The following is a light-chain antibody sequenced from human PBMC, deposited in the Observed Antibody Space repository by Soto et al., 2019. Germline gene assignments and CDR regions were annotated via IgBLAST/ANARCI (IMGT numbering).Light chain of an antibody. CDR2: EVS. Sequence: IVMTQTPLSLSVTPGQSASISCKSSQSLLHSDGKTYLYWYLQKPGQSPRLLIYEVSNRFSGVPERFSGNGSRTEFALKISRVEAQDVGVYFCMQNFYLYPFGQGTKLEI. CDR1: QSLLHSDGKTY. J-gene: IGKJ2*01. CDR3: MQNFYLYP. V-gene: IGKV2D-29*02.